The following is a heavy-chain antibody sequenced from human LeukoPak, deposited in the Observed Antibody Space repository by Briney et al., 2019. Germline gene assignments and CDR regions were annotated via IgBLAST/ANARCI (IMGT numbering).Heavy chain of an antibody. V-gene: IGHV3-21*06. CDR3: AKSPHYGGNPPRYSFDS. Sequence: KTGGSLRLSCAASGFTFSNYNMNWVRQAPGKAMEWVSSITSSGTYIFYADSVKGRFTISRDNSKNTLYLQMNSLRTEDTAVYYCAKSPHYGGNPPRYSFDSWGQGTLVTFSS. D-gene: IGHD4-23*01. CDR2: ITSSGTYI. CDR1: GFTFSNYN. J-gene: IGHJ4*02.